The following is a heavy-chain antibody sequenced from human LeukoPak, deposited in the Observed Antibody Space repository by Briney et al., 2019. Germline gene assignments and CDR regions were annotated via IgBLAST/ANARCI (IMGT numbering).Heavy chain of an antibody. CDR3: ARMAGNDY. D-gene: IGHD5-24*01. V-gene: IGHV3-48*03. CDR1: GFTFSSYE. Sequence: GGSLRLSCAASGFTFSSYEMNWVRQASGKGLEWISYISSSGSAIYYADSVKGRFTISRDNVKNSLFLQMNSLRAEDTAVYYCARMAGNDYWGQGTLVIVSS. J-gene: IGHJ4*02. CDR2: ISSSGSAI.